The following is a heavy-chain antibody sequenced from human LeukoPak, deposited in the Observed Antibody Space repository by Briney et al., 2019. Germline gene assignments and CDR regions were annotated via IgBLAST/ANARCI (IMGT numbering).Heavy chain of an antibody. D-gene: IGHD2-15*01. V-gene: IGHV3-15*01. CDR1: GFTFSDAW. Sequence: PGGSLTLSCVASGFTFSDAWMSWVRLAPGKGLEWVGRIKSKIDGGTIDYAAPVKGRSTISRDDSRNTLYLQMNSLKTEDTAVYYCTTRRQDGWWGQGTLVTLSS. CDR3: TTRRQDGW. J-gene: IGHJ4*02. CDR2: IKSKIDGGTI.